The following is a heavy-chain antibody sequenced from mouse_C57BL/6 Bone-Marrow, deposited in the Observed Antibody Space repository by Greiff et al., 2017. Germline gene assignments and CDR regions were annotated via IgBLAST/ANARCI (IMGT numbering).Heavy chain of an antibody. CDR2: IDPENGDT. CDR1: GFNIKDDY. V-gene: IGHV14-4*01. D-gene: IGHD2-5*01. J-gene: IGHJ4*01. CDR3: TTEYSNYLYAMDY. Sequence: EVQLQQSGAELVRPGASVKLSCTASGFNIKDDYMHWVKQRPEQGLEWIGWIDPENGDTEYASKFQGKATITADPSSNTAYLQLSSLTSEDTAVDYCTTEYSNYLYAMDYWGPGTSVTVSS.